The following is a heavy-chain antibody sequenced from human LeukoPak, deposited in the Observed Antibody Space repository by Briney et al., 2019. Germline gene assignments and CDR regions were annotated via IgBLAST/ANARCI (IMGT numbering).Heavy chain of an antibody. D-gene: IGHD6-19*01. V-gene: IGHV3-13*01. Sequence: GGSLRLSCAASGFTFSRYDLHWVRQGTGKNLEWVSAIGTAGDTYYPGSVKGRFTISRENAKNSFYLQMNSLRAEDTAVYYCVRDTALAGKFGNWHFGLWGRGTLVTVSS. J-gene: IGHJ2*01. CDR2: IGTAGDT. CDR1: GFTFSRYD. CDR3: VRDTALAGKFGNWHFGL.